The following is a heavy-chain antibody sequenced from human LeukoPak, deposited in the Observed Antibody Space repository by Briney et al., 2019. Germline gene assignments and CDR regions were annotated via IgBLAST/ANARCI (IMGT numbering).Heavy chain of an antibody. J-gene: IGHJ5*02. V-gene: IGHV1-69*04. CDR1: GYTFTSYA. Sequence: ASVKVSCKASGYTFTSYAISWVRQAPGQGLEWMGRIIPILGIANYAQKFQGRVTITADKSTSTAYMELSSLRSEDTAVYYCARDLLLAYCGGDCYSWGQGTLVTVSS. CDR3: ARDLLLAYCGGDCYS. CDR2: IIPILGIA. D-gene: IGHD2-21*02.